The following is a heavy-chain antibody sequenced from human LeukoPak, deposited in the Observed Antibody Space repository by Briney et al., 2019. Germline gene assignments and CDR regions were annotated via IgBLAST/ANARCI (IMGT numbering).Heavy chain of an antibody. D-gene: IGHD6-19*01. CDR3: ARDVVGSSGRLYY. Sequence: ASVKVSCKASGYTFTGYAMHWVRQAPGQRLEWMGWINAGNGNTKYSQKFQGRVTITRDTSASTAYMELSSLRSEDTAVYYCARDVVGSSGRLYYWGQGTLVTVSS. J-gene: IGHJ4*02. CDR2: INAGNGNT. V-gene: IGHV1-3*01. CDR1: GYTFTGYA.